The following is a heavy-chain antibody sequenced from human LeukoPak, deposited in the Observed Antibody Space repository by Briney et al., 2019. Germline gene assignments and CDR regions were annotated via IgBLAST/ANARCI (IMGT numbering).Heavy chain of an antibody. J-gene: IGHJ4*02. D-gene: IGHD2-2*01. CDR3: AAEGVTPAPGTLDY. CDR2: IEPDGSDK. Sequence: GGSLSLACAASGFTFRNYWMSWVRQAPGKGLEWVANIEPDGSDKYYVDSMRGRFTISRDNAKNSLYLQMNSLRAEDTAVYYCAAEGVTPAPGTLDYWGQGTLVTVSS. CDR1: GFTFRNYW. V-gene: IGHV3-7*01.